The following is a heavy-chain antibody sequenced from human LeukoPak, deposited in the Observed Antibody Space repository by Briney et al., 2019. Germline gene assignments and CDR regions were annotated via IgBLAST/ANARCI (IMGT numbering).Heavy chain of an antibody. CDR3: ARGLRAYCGGDCYSIDY. CDR1: GGTFSSYA. CDR2: IIPIFGIA. J-gene: IGHJ4*02. Sequence: ASVKVSCKASGGTFSSYAISWVRQAPGQGLEWMGRIIPIFGIANYAQKFQGRVTITADKSTSTAYMELSSLRSEDTAVYYCARGLRAYCGGDCYSIDYWGQGTLATVSS. D-gene: IGHD2-21*02. V-gene: IGHV1-69*04.